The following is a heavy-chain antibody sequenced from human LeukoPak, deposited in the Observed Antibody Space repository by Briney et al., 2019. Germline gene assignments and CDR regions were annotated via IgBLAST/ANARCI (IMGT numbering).Heavy chain of an antibody. D-gene: IGHD6-19*01. CDR1: GITFNSHG. CDR2: IAADGGVK. J-gene: IGHJ4*02. V-gene: IGHV3-30*03. Sequence: GRSLRLSCVASGITFNSHGMHWVRQAPGKGLEWMAVIAADGGVKHYADSVKGRFTLSRDNSKNTLYLQMNSLSVEDTAVYYCAREATWGQWYFDHWGQGTPVTVSS. CDR3: AREATWGQWYFDH.